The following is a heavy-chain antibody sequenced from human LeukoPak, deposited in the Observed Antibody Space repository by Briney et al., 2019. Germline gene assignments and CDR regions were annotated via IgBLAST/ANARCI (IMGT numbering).Heavy chain of an antibody. D-gene: IGHD6-13*01. CDR3: ARDFGYSSSWYAKYYFDY. Sequence: SETLSLTCTVSGGSISSSSYYWGWIRQPPGKGLEWIGSIYYSGSTYYNPSLKSRVTISVDTSKNQFSLKLSSVTAADTAVYYRARDFGYSSSWYAKYYFDYWGQGTLVTVSS. CDR1: GGSISSSSYY. V-gene: IGHV4-39*07. J-gene: IGHJ4*02. CDR2: IYYSGST.